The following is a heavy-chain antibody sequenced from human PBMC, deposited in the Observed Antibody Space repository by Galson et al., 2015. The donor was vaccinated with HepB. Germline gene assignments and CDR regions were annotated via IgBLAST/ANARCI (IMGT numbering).Heavy chain of an antibody. V-gene: IGHV1-18*04. Sequence: SVKVSCKASGYTFTSYGISWVRQAPGQGLEWMGWISAYNGNTNYAQKLQGRVTMTTDTSTSTAYMELRSLRSDDTAVYYCARDKTYYDFWSGFSPAWFDPWGQGTLVTVSS. J-gene: IGHJ5*02. CDR2: ISAYNGNT. D-gene: IGHD3-3*01. CDR1: GYTFTSYG. CDR3: ARDKTYYDFWSGFSPAWFDP.